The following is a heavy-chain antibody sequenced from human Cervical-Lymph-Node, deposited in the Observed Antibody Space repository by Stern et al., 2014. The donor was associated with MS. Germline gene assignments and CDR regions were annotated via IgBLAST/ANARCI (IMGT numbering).Heavy chain of an antibody. V-gene: IGHV4-39*01. Sequence: QVQLVESGPGLVKPSETLSLTCTVSCGSISRSSFYWAWMRQPPGKGLEWIGTVYYSGSTYYTPSRESRLPIPVDTPRNQFPLNLSSVTAADTAVYYCARLGMVRYYFDCWGQGTLVTVSS. J-gene: IGHJ4*02. CDR2: VYYSGST. CDR3: ARLGMVRYYFDC. D-gene: IGHD2-8*01. CDR1: CGSISRSSFY.